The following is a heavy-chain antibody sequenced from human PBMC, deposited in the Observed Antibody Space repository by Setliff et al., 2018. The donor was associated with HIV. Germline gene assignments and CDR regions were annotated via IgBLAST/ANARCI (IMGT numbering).Heavy chain of an antibody. V-gene: IGHV3-7*01. CDR1: GFTFSSYW. CDR3: ARDRKMDGYNFDYYYSYYMDV. Sequence: GGSLRLSCAASGFTFSSYWMSWVRQAPGKGLEWVANIKQDGSEKYYVDSVKGRFTISRDNAKNSLYLQMNSLRAEDTAMYYCARDRKMDGYNFDYYYSYYMDVWGKGTTVTVSS. D-gene: IGHD5-12*01. CDR2: IKQDGSEK. J-gene: IGHJ6*03.